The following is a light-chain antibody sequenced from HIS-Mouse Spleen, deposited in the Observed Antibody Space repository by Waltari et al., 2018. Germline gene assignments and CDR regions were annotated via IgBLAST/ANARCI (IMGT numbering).Light chain of an antibody. CDR3: QQRSNWPRT. CDR2: DAS. CDR1: QSVSSY. J-gene: IGKJ3*01. V-gene: IGKV3-11*01. Sequence: EIVLTQSPPTLSLSPGARATLSCRASQSVSSYLAWYQQKPGQAPRLLIYDASNRATGIPARFSGSGSGTDFTLTISSLEPEDFAVYYCQQRSNWPRTFGPGTKVDIK.